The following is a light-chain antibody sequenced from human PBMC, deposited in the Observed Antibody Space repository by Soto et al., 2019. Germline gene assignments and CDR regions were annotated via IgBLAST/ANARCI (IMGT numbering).Light chain of an antibody. J-gene: IGLJ2*01. Sequence: QSVLTQPPSVSGSPGQSVTISCTGTSSDVGSYNRVSWYQQSPGTAPKLMIYEVSNRPSGVSDRFSGSKSGNTASLTISGLQAEDEADYHCSSYTSTDNYVVLGGGTKLTVL. CDR3: SSYTSTDNYVV. V-gene: IGLV2-18*02. CDR1: SSDVGSYNR. CDR2: EVS.